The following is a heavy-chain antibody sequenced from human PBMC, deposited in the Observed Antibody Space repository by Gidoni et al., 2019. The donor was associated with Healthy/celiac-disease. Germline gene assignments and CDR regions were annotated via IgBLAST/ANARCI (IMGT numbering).Heavy chain of an antibody. D-gene: IGHD1-26*01. CDR3: ARGRTPSREESGGLDSYYYYYYYMDV. Sequence: QVQLVQAGAEVKKPGSAVKVSCKASGGTFSSYAIRWVRQAPGQGLEWMGGIIPILGTANYAQKFQGRVTITADKSTSTAYMALSSLRSEDTAVYYCARGRTPSREESGGLDSYYYYYYYMDVWGKGTTVTVSS. V-gene: IGHV1-69*06. J-gene: IGHJ6*03. CDR2: IIPILGTA. CDR1: GGTFSSYA.